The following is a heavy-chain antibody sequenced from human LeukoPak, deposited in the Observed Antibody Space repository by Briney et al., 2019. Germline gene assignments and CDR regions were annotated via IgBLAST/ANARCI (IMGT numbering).Heavy chain of an antibody. Sequence: PSETLSLTCTVSGGSISSYYWSWIRQPPGKGLEWIGRIYTSGSTNYNPSLKSRVTISVDTSKNQFSLKLSSVTAADTAVYYCAREALVVVPAATYNWFDPWGQGTLVTVSS. CDR2: IYTSGST. CDR1: GGSISSYY. V-gene: IGHV4-4*08. J-gene: IGHJ5*02. D-gene: IGHD2-2*01. CDR3: AREALVVVPAATYNWFDP.